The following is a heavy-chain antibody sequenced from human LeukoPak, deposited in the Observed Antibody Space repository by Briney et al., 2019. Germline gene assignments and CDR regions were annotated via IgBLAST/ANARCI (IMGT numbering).Heavy chain of an antibody. D-gene: IGHD5-24*01. CDR2: ILPIFGTA. V-gene: IGHV1-69*05. CDR1: GGTFSSYA. CDR3: ARGRMATKTNYFDY. J-gene: IGHJ4*02. Sequence: SVKVSCKASGGTFSSYAISWVRQAPGQGLEWMGRILPIFGTANYAQKFQGRVTITTDESTSTAYMELSSLRSEDTAVYYCARGRMATKTNYFDYWGQGTLVTVSS.